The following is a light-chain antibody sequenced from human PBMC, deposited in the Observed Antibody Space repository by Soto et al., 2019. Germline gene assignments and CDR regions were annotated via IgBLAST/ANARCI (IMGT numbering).Light chain of an antibody. CDR1: SSDVGSYNL. Sequence: QSALTQSASVSGSPGQSITITCTGTSSDVGSYNLVAWYQQHPGKAPKLMIYEGSKRPSGVSDRFSGSKSGNTASLTISGLQAEDEADYYCSSYAGSTPLVFGGGTKLTVL. V-gene: IGLV2-23*01. CDR2: EGS. J-gene: IGLJ2*01. CDR3: SSYAGSTPLV.